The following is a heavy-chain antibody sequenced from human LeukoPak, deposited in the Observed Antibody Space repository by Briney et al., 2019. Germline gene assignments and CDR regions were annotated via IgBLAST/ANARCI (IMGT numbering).Heavy chain of an antibody. J-gene: IGHJ4*02. D-gene: IGHD3-22*01. CDR3: ARTLGSDSSGYYLNY. Sequence: GASVKVSCKASGYTFTSYYIHWVRQAPGQGLEWMGIINPGGGSTSYSQKFQGRVTLTRDTSTRKVYMELSSLRSEDTAVFYCARTLGSDSSGYYLNYWGQGTLVTVSS. CDR2: INPGGGST. CDR1: GYTFTSYY. V-gene: IGHV1-46*01.